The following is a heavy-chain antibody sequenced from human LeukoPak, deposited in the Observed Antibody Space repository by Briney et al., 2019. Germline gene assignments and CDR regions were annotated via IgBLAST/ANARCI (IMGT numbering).Heavy chain of an antibody. CDR3: ARVGVSGYSYLDS. J-gene: IGHJ4*02. CDR1: GFTFSTNS. D-gene: IGHD3-10*01. CDR2: INNDGSNT. Sequence: PGGSLRLSCAASGFTFSTNSMNWVRQAPGKGLVWVSRINNDGSNTVYADSVKGRFTISRDNAKNTLYLQMNSLRAEDTAVYYCARVGVSGYSYLDSWGQGTLVTVSS. V-gene: IGHV3-74*01.